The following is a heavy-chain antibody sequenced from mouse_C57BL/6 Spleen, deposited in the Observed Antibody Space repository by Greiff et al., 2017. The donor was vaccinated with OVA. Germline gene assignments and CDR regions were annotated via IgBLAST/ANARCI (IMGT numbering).Heavy chain of an antibody. D-gene: IGHD1-1*01. J-gene: IGHJ4*01. Sequence: QVQLQQSGAELVRPGASVTLSCKASGYTFTDYEMHWVKQTPVHGLEWIGAIDPETGGTAYNQKFKGKDILTADKSSSTAYMELRSLTSEDSAVYYCTRILPSGDYYARDYWGQGTSVTVSS. CDR3: TRILPSGDYYARDY. V-gene: IGHV1-15*01. CDR2: IDPETGGT. CDR1: GYTFTDYE.